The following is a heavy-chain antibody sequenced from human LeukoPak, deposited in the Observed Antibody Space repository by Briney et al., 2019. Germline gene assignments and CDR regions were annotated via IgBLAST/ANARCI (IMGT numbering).Heavy chain of an antibody. J-gene: IGHJ4*02. CDR2: VRVSGGTI. Sequence: PGESLRLSCAASGFTFSSYAMSWVCQAPGQGLEWVSGVRVSGGTIYYADSVKGRFTISRDNSENTLYLQMDSLRAEDTAVYYCAKDRSGYDYYGQYYFDYWGQGTLVTVSP. V-gene: IGHV3-23*01. CDR1: GFTFSSYA. D-gene: IGHD5-12*01. CDR3: AKDRSGYDYYGQYYFDY.